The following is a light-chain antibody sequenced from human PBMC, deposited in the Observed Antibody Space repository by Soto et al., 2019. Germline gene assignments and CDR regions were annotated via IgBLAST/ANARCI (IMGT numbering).Light chain of an antibody. V-gene: IGKV3-15*01. CDR3: QQYENWPWT. CDR2: AAS. CDR1: ESVTSS. J-gene: IGKJ1*01. Sequence: EIVMTQSPATLSVSPGDRSTLSCRSSESVTSSLAWYQQKPGQAPRLLIYAASTRATGVPARFSGSGSGTEFTLTISSLQSEDVATYYCQQYENWPWTFGQGTKVDIK.